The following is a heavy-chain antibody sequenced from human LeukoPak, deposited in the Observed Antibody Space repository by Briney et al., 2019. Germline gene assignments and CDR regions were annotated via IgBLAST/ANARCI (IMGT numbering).Heavy chain of an antibody. CDR1: GFTFDDYA. CDR3: ARGGAPRWFDP. Sequence: GRSLRLSCAASGFTFDDYAMHWVRQAPGKGLEWVSGISWNSGSIGYADSVKGRFTISRDNAKNSVYLQMNSLRAEDTAVYFCARGGAPRWFDPWGQGTLVTVSS. J-gene: IGHJ5*02. V-gene: IGHV3-9*01. D-gene: IGHD3-10*01. CDR2: ISWNSGSI.